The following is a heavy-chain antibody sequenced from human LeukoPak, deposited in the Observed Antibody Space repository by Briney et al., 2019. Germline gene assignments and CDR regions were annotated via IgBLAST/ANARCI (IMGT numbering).Heavy chain of an antibody. CDR3: ARERTSGGRARDY. CDR1: GYIFIGYY. V-gene: IGHV1-2*02. CDR2: INPNSGDT. D-gene: IGHD2-15*01. J-gene: IGHJ4*02. Sequence: GASVKVSCKASGYIFIGYYMYWVRQAPGQGLEWMGRINPNSGDTIYAQKFQGRVTMTRDTSISTAHMELSRLRSDDTAVYYCARERTSGGRARDYWGQGTLVTVSS.